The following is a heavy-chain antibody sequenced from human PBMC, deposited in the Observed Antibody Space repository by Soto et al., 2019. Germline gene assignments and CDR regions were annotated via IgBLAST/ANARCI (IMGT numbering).Heavy chain of an antibody. D-gene: IGHD5-12*01. CDR3: ARVSFRRDGYNIRRYYYYGMDV. CDR2: INPSGGST. CDR1: GYTFTSYY. J-gene: IGHJ6*02. V-gene: IGHV1-46*01. Sequence: GASVKVSCKASGYTFTSYYMHWVRQAPGQGLEWMGIINPSGGSTSYAQKFQGRVTMTRDTSTSTVYMELSSLRSEDTAVYYCARVSFRRDGYNIRRYYYYGMDVWGQGTTVTVSS.